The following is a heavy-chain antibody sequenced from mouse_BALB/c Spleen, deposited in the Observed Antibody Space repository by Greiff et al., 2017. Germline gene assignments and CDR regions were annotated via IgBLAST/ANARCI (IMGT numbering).Heavy chain of an antibody. V-gene: IGHV3-2*02. CDR3: ARRTLVRSYWYFDV. Sequence: EVQLQESGPGLVKPSQSLSLTCTVTGYSITSDYAWNWIRQFPGNKLEWMGYISYSGSTSYNPSLKSRISITRDTSKNQFFLQLNSVTTEDTATYYCARRTLVRSYWYFDVWGAGTTVTVSS. CDR1: GYSITSDYA. D-gene: IGHD1-1*01. CDR2: ISYSGST. J-gene: IGHJ1*01.